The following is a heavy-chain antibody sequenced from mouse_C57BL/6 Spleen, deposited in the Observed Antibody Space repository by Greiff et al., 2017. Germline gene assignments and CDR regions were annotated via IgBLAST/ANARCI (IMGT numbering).Heavy chain of an antibody. Sequence: EVQGVESGPGMVKPSQSLSLTCTVTGYSITSGYDWHWIRHFPGNKLEWMGYISYSGSTNYNPSLKSRISITHDTSKNHFFLKLNSVTTEDTATYYCAREGYGFAWFAYGGQGTLVTVSA. CDR2: ISYSGST. D-gene: IGHD2-2*01. CDR3: AREGYGFAWFAY. CDR1: GYSITSGYD. J-gene: IGHJ3*01. V-gene: IGHV3-1*01.